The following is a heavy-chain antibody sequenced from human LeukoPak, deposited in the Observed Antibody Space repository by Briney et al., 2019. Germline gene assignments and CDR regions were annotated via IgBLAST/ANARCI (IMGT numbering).Heavy chain of an antibody. Sequence: GGSLRLSCAASGFPFSDYYMSWLRQAPGKGLEGVSYISSSGSTIYYADSVKGRFTISRDNAKNSLYLQMHSLRAEDTAVYYCARDRSSSWYGPQAFWFDPWGQGTLVTVSS. CDR1: GFPFSDYY. D-gene: IGHD6-13*01. CDR2: ISSSGSTI. J-gene: IGHJ5*02. CDR3: ARDRSSSWYGPQAFWFDP. V-gene: IGHV3-11*04.